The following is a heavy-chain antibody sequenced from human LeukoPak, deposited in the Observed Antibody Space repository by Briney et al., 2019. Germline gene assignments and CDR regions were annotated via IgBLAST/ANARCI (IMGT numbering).Heavy chain of an antibody. CDR3: VRYFASGTPPWFDP. V-gene: IGHV3-23*01. D-gene: IGHD3-10*01. J-gene: IGHJ5*02. CDR1: GFTFSSYA. CDR2: ISGSGGNT. Sequence: GGSLRLSCAASGFTFSSYAMGWVRQAPGKGLEWVSAISGSGGNTYYADSVKGRFTISRDNSKNTLYLQMNSLRADDTAVYYGVRYFASGTPPWFDPWGRGTLVTVSS.